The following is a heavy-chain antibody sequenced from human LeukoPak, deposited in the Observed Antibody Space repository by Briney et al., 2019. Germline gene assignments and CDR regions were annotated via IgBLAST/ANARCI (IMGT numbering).Heavy chain of an antibody. CDR3: AKELITMVRGVIDYYYYYMDV. CDR2: ISGSGGST. CDR1: GFTFSSYA. V-gene: IGHV3-23*01. Sequence: GGSLRLSCAASGFTFSSYAMSWVRQAPGKGLEWVSAISGSGGSTYYADSVKGRFTISRDNSKNTLYLQMNSLRAEDTAVYYCAKELITMVRGVIDYYYYYMDVWGKGTTVTISS. J-gene: IGHJ6*03. D-gene: IGHD3-10*01.